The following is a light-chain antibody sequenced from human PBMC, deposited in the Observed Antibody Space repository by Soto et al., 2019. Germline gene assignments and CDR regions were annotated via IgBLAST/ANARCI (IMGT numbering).Light chain of an antibody. CDR1: QSVSSSY. J-gene: IGKJ1*01. CDR2: GAS. V-gene: IGKV3-20*01. Sequence: EIVLTQSPGTLSLSPGERATLSCRASQSVSSSYLAWYQQKPGQAPRLLIYGASSRATGIPDRFSGSGSGTYFTLTISRPEPEDFAVYYCQQYGNSPPWTFGQGTKVEIK. CDR3: QQYGNSPPWT.